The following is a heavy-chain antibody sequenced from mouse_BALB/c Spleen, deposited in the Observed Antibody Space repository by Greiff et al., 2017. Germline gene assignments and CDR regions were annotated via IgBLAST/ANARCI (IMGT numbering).Heavy chain of an antibody. Sequence: VQLVESGGGLVKPGGSLKLSCAASGFTFSDYYMYWVRQTPEKRLEWVATISDGGSYTYYPDSVKGRFTISRDNAKNNLYLQMSSLKSEDTAMYYCARDKGYRYDGFAYWGQGTLVTVSA. CDR3: ARDKGYRYDGFAY. CDR2: ISDGGSYT. J-gene: IGHJ3*01. CDR1: GFTFSDYY. D-gene: IGHD2-14*01. V-gene: IGHV5-4*02.